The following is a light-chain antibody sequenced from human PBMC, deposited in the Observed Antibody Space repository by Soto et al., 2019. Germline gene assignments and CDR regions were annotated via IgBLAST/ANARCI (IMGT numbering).Light chain of an antibody. J-gene: IGLJ1*01. CDR2: GNG. Sequence: QSVLTQPPSVSRAPGQRVTISCTGSSSNIGAGHDVHWYQHLPGTTPKLLIYGNGNRPSGVPDRFSGSKSGTSACLAITGLQAEDEADYYCQSYDSSLSGSEVFGTGTKLTVL. CDR3: QSYDSSLSGSEV. V-gene: IGLV1-40*01. CDR1: SSNIGAGHD.